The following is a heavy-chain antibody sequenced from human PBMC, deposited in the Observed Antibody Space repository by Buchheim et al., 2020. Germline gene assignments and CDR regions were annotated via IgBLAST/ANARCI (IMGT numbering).Heavy chain of an antibody. CDR3: ARLRRDYYDSSGIERYFDL. CDR1: GYTFTGYY. V-gene: IGHV1-2*04. D-gene: IGHD3-22*01. J-gene: IGHJ2*01. Sequence: QVQLVQSGAEVKKPGASVKVSCKASGYTFTGYYMHWVRQAPGQGLEWMGWINPNSGGTNYAQKFQGWVTMTRDTSISTAYMGLGSLSSDDTAVYYCARLRRDYYDSSGIERYFDLWGRGTL. CDR2: INPNSGGT.